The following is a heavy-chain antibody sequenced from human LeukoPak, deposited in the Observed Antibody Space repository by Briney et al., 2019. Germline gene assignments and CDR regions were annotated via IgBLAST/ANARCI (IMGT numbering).Heavy chain of an antibody. D-gene: IGHD4-17*01. CDR1: GGSFSGYY. V-gene: IGHV4-34*01. CDR3: ARVFTVTTGEDY. CDR2: TNHSGST. J-gene: IGHJ4*02. Sequence: SETLSLTCAVYGGSFSGYYWSWIRQPPGKGLEWIGETNHSGSTNYNPSLKSRVTISVDTSKNQFSLKLSSVTAADTAVYYCARVFTVTTGEDYWGQGTLVTVSS.